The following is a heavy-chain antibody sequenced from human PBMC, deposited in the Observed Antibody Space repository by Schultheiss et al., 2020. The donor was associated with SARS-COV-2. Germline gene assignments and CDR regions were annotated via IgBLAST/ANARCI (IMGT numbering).Heavy chain of an antibody. CDR3: AREGGYNWNDVGWFDP. J-gene: IGHJ5*02. Sequence: SGPTLVKPTQTLTLTCTFSGFSLNTYGVGVGWIRQPPGKALEWLAVIYWNDDKRYSPSLKSRLTITKDTSKNQVVLTMTNMDPVDTATYYCAREGGYNWNDVGWFDPWGQGTLVTVSS. D-gene: IGHD1-20*01. V-gene: IGHV2-5*01. CDR1: GFSLNTYGVG. CDR2: IYWNDDK.